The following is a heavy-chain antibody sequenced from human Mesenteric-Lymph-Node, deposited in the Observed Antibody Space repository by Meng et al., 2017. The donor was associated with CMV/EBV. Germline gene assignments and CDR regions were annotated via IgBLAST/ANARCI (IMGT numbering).Heavy chain of an antibody. V-gene: IGHV3-30*02. CDR1: GFTFSSYG. Sequence: GESLKISCAASGFTFSSYGMHWVRQAPGKGLEWVAFIRYDGSNKYYADSVTGRFTISRDDSRNTLSLQMNSLRAEDTALYFCAKYTGGDYYYGMDVWGQGTTVTVSS. D-gene: IGHD2-2*02. CDR2: IRYDGSNK. J-gene: IGHJ6*02. CDR3: AKYTGGDYYYGMDV.